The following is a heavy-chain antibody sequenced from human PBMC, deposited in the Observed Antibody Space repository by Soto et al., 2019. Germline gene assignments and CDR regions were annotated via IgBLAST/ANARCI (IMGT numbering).Heavy chain of an antibody. CDR1: GFTFSSYG. D-gene: IGHD6-13*01. V-gene: IGHV3-23*01. CDR2: ISGSGGST. Sequence: EVQLLDSGGGLVQPGGSLRLSCAASGFTFSSYGMNWVRQAPGKGLEWVSVISGSGGSTYYADSVKGRFTISRDNSKNTLYLQMNSLRAEDTAVYYCSRRGPGTYFDSWGQGTLVTVSS. CDR3: SRRGPGTYFDS. J-gene: IGHJ4*02.